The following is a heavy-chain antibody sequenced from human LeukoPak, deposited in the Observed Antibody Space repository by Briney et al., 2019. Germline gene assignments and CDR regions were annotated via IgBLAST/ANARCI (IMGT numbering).Heavy chain of an antibody. Sequence: ASVKVSCKASGYTFTDYYMHWVRQAPGQGLEWMGWINPNSGGANYAQKFQGRVTMTRDTSIGTAYMELSRLRSDDTAVYYCARDSDDFWSGYYPYWGQGTLVTVSS. CDR3: ARDSDDFWSGYYPY. J-gene: IGHJ4*02. V-gene: IGHV1-2*02. CDR1: GYTFTDYY. D-gene: IGHD3-3*01. CDR2: INPNSGGA.